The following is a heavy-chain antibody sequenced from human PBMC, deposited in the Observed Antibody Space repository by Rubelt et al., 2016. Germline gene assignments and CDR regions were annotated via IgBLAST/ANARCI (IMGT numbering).Heavy chain of an antibody. J-gene: IGHJ4*02. CDR1: GYTFTNYD. CDR2: MNADRGNT. D-gene: IGHD2-2*01. CDR3: ARVPSLTSRGHS. V-gene: IGHV1-8*01. Sequence: QVQLVQSGSELKNPGASVKVSCKASGYTFTNYDINWARQATGQGLEWMGWMNADRGNTGYAQKFQSRLTMTRNTSISTAYMELSSLGPEDTAVYYCARVPSLTSRGHSWGQGTLVTVSS.